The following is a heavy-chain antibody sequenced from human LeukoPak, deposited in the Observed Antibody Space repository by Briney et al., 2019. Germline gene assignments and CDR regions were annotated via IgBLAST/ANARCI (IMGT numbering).Heavy chain of an antibody. Sequence: GGSLRLSCAASGFTVSSNYMSWVRQAPGKGLEWVSVIYSGGSTYYADSVKGRFTISRDNSKNTLYLQMNSLRVEDTAVYYCAKCDDYVWGSLDYWGQGTLVTVSS. CDR3: AKCDDYVWGSLDY. D-gene: IGHD3-16*01. J-gene: IGHJ4*02. V-gene: IGHV3-53*01. CDR2: IYSGGST. CDR1: GFTVSSNY.